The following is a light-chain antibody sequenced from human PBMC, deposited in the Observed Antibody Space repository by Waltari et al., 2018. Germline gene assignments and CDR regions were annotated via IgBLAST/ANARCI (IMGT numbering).Light chain of an antibody. J-gene: IGKJ4*01. V-gene: IGKV1-33*01. CDR3: QQYDNLPLT. CDR2: DAS. Sequence: DIQMTQSPSSLSASVGDRVTITCQASHDISNYLNWYQQKPGKAPKLLIYDASNLETGVPSRFSGSGSGTDFTFTISSLQPEDIATYYGQQYDNLPLTFGGGTKVEIK. CDR1: HDISNY.